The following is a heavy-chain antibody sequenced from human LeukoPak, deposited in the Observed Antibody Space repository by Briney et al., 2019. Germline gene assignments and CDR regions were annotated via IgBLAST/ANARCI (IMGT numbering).Heavy chain of an antibody. V-gene: IGHV1-2*02. J-gene: IGHJ4*02. Sequence: GASVNVSCKASGYTFTGYYMHWVRQAPGQGLEWMGWINPNSGGTNYAQKFQGRVTMTRDTSISTAYMELSRLRSDDTAVYYCARGRYYDSSGLSFWGQGTLVTVSS. CDR1: GYTFTGYY. CDR3: ARGRYYDSSGLSF. CDR2: INPNSGGT. D-gene: IGHD3-22*01.